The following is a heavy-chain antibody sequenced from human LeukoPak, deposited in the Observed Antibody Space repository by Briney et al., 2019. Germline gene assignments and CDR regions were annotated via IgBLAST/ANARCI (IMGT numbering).Heavy chain of an antibody. CDR3: ARAPSGSWSYYYMDV. J-gene: IGHJ6*03. Sequence: PSETLSLTSTVSGGSISSYYWSWIRQPPGKGLEWIGYIYYSGSTNYNPSLKSRVTISVDTSKNQFSLKLSSVTAADTAVYYCARAPSGSWSYYYMDVWGKGTTVTVSS. CDR1: GGSISSYY. V-gene: IGHV4-59*01. CDR2: IYYSGST. D-gene: IGHD6-13*01.